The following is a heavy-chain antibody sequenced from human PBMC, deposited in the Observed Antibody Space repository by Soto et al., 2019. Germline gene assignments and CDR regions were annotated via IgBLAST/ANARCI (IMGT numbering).Heavy chain of an antibody. J-gene: IGHJ4*02. CDR3: CPHDKTAVPQLGS. CDR1: GAGDTFSNYG. CDR2: TIPAFGTA. V-gene: IGHV1-69*06. D-gene: IGHD1-1*01. Sequence: QVHLVQSGAEVKSPGSAVKVSCKVSGAGDTFSNYGLNWMRQAPGQGLEWMGGTIPAFGTANYSQKFQSRGAITADTSTTPAYMQLSSLRADEKAVYYCCPHDKTAVPQLGSWGQGTLVSVSS.